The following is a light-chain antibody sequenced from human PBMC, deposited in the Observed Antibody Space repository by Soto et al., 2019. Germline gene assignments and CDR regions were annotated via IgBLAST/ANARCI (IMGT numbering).Light chain of an antibody. Sequence: QSALTQPASVPGSPGQSITISCTGTSSDVGGYIYVSWYQQHPGKAPKLMIYDVTSRPSGVSYRFSGSKSGNTASLTISGLQAGDEADYYCSSYTTSSSYVFGTGTKVTVL. CDR2: DVT. CDR1: SSDVGGYIY. CDR3: SSYTTSSSYV. J-gene: IGLJ1*01. V-gene: IGLV2-14*01.